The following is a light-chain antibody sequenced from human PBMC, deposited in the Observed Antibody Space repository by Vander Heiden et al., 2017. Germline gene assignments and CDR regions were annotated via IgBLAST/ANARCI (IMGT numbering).Light chain of an antibody. CDR3: QQRSNRIT. Sequence: IVFTQSPPTLSLSPGVLATLSCRASQSVGSYLAWYQQKPGQAPRLLIYHASNRATGIPARFSGSGSGTDFTLTISSLEPEDFTVYFCQQRSNRITFGQGTRLEIK. CDR1: QSVGSY. V-gene: IGKV3-11*01. CDR2: HAS. J-gene: IGKJ5*01.